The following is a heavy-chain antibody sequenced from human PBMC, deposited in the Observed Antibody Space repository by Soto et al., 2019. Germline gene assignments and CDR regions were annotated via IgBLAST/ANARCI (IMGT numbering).Heavy chain of an antibody. D-gene: IGHD2-2*02. V-gene: IGHV1-18*01. CDR3: ARDLEHCSSTSCYRYYYYGMDV. J-gene: IGHJ6*02. CDR1: GYTFTSYG. CDR2: ISAYNGNT. Sequence: ASVKVSCKTSGYTFTSYGISWVRQAPGQGLEWMGWISAYNGNTNYAQKLQGRVTMTTDTSTSTAYMELRSLRSDDTAVYYCARDLEHCSSTSCYRYYYYGMDVWGQGTTVTVSS.